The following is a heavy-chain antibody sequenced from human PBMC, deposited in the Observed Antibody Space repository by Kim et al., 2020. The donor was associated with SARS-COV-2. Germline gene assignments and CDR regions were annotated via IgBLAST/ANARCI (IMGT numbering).Heavy chain of an antibody. CDR3: ARESRGYSGYDSYYYGMDD. Sequence: GGSLRLSCAASGFTFSRYWMSWVRQAPGKGLECVANIKQDGSEKYYVDSVKGRFTISRDNAKNSLYLQMNSLRAEDTAVYYCARESRGYSGYDSYYYGMDDWGQGTSVTVSS. D-gene: IGHD5-12*01. CDR2: IKQDGSEK. J-gene: IGHJ6*02. CDR1: GFTFSRYW. V-gene: IGHV3-7*03.